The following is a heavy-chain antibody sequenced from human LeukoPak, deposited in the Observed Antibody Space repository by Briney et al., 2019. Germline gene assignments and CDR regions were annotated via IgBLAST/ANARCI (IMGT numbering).Heavy chain of an antibody. CDR1: GFSLSTYW. Sequence: GGSLRLSCVASGFSLSTYWVNWVRQAPGKGLEWVSVIYTDGSTYYADSVRARFSISRDDSKNTLSLQMNSLRAEDTAVYYCAIGHYRNIPGWGQGTLVTVSS. V-gene: IGHV3-66*01. CDR2: IYTDGST. D-gene: IGHD1/OR15-1a*01. J-gene: IGHJ4*02. CDR3: AIGHYRNIPG.